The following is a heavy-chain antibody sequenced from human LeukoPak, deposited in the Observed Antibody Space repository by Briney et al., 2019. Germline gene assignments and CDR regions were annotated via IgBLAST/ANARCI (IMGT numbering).Heavy chain of an antibody. CDR3: ARGVERFTMIVGQ. D-gene: IGHD3-22*01. V-gene: IGHV4-61*08. J-gene: IGHJ4*02. CDR2: IYYSGST. CDR1: GGSISSGGYS. Sequence: PSETLSLTCTVSGGSISSGGYSWSWIRQPPGKGLEWTGYIYYSGSTNYNPSLKSRVTISVDTSKNQFSLKLSSVTAADTAVYYCARGVERFTMIVGQWGQGTLVTVSS.